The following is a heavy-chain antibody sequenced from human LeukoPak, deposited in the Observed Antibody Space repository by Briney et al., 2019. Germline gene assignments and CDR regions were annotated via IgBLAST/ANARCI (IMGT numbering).Heavy chain of an antibody. J-gene: IGHJ4*02. CDR3: ARLEELWLSDY. D-gene: IGHD5-18*01. V-gene: IGHV4-38-2*01. Sequence: PSETLSLTCAVSGYSISSGYYWGWIRQPPGKGLEWIGSIYHSGSTYYNPSLKSRVTISVDTSKNQFSRKLSSVTAADTAVYYCARLEELWLSDYWGQGTLVTVSS. CDR1: GYSISSGYY. CDR2: IYHSGST.